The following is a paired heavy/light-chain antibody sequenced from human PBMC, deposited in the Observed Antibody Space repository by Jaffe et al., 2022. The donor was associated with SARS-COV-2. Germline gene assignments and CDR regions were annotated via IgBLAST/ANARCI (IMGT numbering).Light chain of an antibody. V-gene: IGKV1-39*01. Sequence: DIQMTQSPSSLSASVGDRVTITCRASQSISSYLNWYQQKPGKAPKLLIYAASSLQSGVPSRFSGSGSGTDFTLTISSLQPEDFATYYCQQSYSTVWTFGQGTKVEIK. CDR3: QQSYSTVWT. CDR1: QSISSY. CDR2: AAS. J-gene: IGKJ1*01.
Heavy chain of an antibody. Sequence: EVQLLESGGGLVQPGGSLRLSCAASGFTFSSYAMSWVRQAPGKGLEWVSAISGSGGSTYYADSVKGRFTISRDNSKNTLYLQMNSLRAEDTAVYYCVGRPRGSITGYGRNGMDVWGQGTTVTVSS. CDR2: ISGSGGST. V-gene: IGHV3-23*01. CDR1: GFTFSSYA. D-gene: IGHD1-26*01. J-gene: IGHJ6*02. CDR3: VGRPRGSITGYGRNGMDV.